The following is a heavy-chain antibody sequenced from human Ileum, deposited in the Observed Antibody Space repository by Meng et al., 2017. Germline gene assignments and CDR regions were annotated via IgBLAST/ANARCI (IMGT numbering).Heavy chain of an antibody. Sequence: GGSLRLSCAASGDSFVRNAVTWVRQAPGKGLEWVSTISADGGSTFYADAVKGRFTISRDNSKSMLYLQMNSLRGEDTAVYYCARDGGWVLSGYYRDYWGQGTRVTVSS. D-gene: IGHD3-3*01. CDR2: ISADGGST. J-gene: IGHJ4*02. CDR3: ARDGGWVLSGYYRDY. V-gene: IGHV3-23*01. CDR1: GDSFVRNA.